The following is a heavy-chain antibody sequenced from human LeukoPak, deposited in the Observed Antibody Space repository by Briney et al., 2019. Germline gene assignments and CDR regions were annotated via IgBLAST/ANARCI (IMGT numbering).Heavy chain of an antibody. CDR3: AKSPIPRVATIYDYDSSGYPSLYYFDY. CDR1: GFTFSSYA. V-gene: IGHV3-23*01. D-gene: IGHD3-22*01. CDR2: ISCRGGST. Sequence: TGGSLRLSCAASGFTFSSYAMSWVRQAPGEGLEWVSAISCRGGSTYYADSVKPRFTTSKNRRYLQMNSLRAENTAVYYCAKSPIPRVATIYDYDSSGYPSLYYFDYWGEGTLVTVSS. J-gene: IGHJ4*02.